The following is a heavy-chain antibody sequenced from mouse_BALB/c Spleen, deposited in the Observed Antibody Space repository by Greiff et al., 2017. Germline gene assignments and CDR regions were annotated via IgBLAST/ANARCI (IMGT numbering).Heavy chain of an antibody. J-gene: IGHJ3*01. CDR1: GYTFTSYW. Sequence: EVQLQQSGTVLARPGASVKMSCKASGYTFTSYWMHWVQQRPGQGLEWIGGIYPGNSDTSYNQKFKGKAKLTAVTSTSTGYLELSSLTNEDAAVYYCARDDGDGCAYWGEGTLVTVSA. D-gene: IGHD2-3*01. CDR3: ARDDGDGCAY. V-gene: IGHV1-5*01. CDR2: IYPGNSDT.